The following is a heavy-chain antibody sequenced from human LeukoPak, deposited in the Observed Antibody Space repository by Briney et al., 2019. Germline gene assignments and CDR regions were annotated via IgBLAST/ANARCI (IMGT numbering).Heavy chain of an antibody. CDR3: AKDLGYSSGWSFDY. Sequence: TGGSLRLSCTATGFIFSNYWMSCVRQAPGKGLEWVSGISGRGDNTDYADSVKGRFTISRDNSKNTLYLQMNSLRAEDTAVYYCAKDLGYSSGWSFDYWGQGTLVTVSS. J-gene: IGHJ4*02. V-gene: IGHV3-23*01. CDR2: ISGRGDNT. D-gene: IGHD6-19*01. CDR1: GFIFSNYW.